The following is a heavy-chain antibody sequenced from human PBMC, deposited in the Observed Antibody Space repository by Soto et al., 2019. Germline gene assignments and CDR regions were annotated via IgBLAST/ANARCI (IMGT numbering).Heavy chain of an antibody. V-gene: IGHV3-7*01. J-gene: IGHJ6*02. CDR2: INKDGGEK. Sequence: LRLSCAASRFTFITYWMTWVRQAPGKGLEWVANINKDGGEKYYMDSVRGRFTISRDNAKNSLYLQMTSLRVEDTAVYYCSGGHALDVWGQGTTVTVSS. CDR3: SGGHALDV. CDR1: RFTFITYW.